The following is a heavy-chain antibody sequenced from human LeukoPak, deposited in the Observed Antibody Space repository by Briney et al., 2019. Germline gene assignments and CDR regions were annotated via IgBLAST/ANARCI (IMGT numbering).Heavy chain of an antibody. CDR2: INNDGSGT. J-gene: IGHJ6*02. CDR1: GFTFSSYW. Sequence: PGGSLRLSCAASGFTFSSYWMHWVRQAPGKGPVWVSRINNDGSGTTYADSVKGRFTISRDDAKNTLYLQMNSLRAEDTAVYYCAREPTIAAAVYGMDVWGQGTTVPSP. V-gene: IGHV3-74*01. D-gene: IGHD6-13*01. CDR3: AREPTIAAAVYGMDV.